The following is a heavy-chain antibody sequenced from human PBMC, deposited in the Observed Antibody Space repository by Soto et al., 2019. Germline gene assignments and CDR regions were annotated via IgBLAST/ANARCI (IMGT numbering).Heavy chain of an antibody. CDR3: ARARRRLGYCSGGSCYDAFDI. J-gene: IGHJ3*02. CDR1: GYTFTGYY. V-gene: IGHV1-2*04. Sequence: ASVKVSCKASGYTFTGYYMHWVRQAPGQGLEWMGWINPNSGGTNYAQKFQGWVTMTRDTSISTAYMELSRLRSDDTAVYYCARARRRLGYCSGGSCYDAFDIWGQGTMVTVS. D-gene: IGHD2-15*01. CDR2: INPNSGGT.